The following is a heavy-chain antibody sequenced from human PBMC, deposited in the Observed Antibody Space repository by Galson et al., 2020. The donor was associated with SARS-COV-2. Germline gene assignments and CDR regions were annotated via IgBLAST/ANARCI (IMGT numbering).Heavy chain of an antibody. CDR3: ARRDGVDGHGYDAMDV. CDR1: GYTFTRYW. J-gene: IGHJ6*02. CDR2: IYPGDSDT. V-gene: IGHV5-51*01. Sequence: GESLKISCKGSGYTFTRYWIGWVRQMPGKGLEWMGTIYPGDSDTRYTPSFRGQVSISADKSINTAYLQWSSLKASDTAMYYCARRDGVDGHGYDAMDVWGQGTTVTVSS.